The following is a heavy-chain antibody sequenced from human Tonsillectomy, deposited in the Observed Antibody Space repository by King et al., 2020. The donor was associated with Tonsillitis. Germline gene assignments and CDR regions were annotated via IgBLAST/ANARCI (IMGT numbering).Heavy chain of an antibody. J-gene: IGHJ4*02. D-gene: IGHD4/OR15-4a*01. CDR3: AKDGPSWPDYLDS. CDR1: GFTFSSYG. V-gene: IGHV3-23*04. Sequence: VQLVESGGGLVEPGGSLRLSCAGSGFTFSSYGMTWVRQAPGKGLEWVSTISGTGGTKDYADSVKGRFTVSRDNSEKRVSLQMHSLRAEDTAVDYWAKDGPSWPDYLDSWGQGTLVTVSS. CDR2: ISGTGGTK.